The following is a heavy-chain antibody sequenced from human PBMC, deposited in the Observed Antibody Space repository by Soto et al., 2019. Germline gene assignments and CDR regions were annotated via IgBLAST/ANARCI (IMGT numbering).Heavy chain of an antibody. V-gene: IGHV2-5*02. CDR3: AHRATMTIFGLIIDNGIWFDP. CDR2: IYWDGDK. Sequence: QINLIESGPTLVKPTQTLTLTCTFSGFSLSTSGAAVGWVRQPPGRALEWLALIYWDGDKRYNASLGNRLTITKDTSMNQVVLTLTNDDPADTATYYCAHRATMTIFGLIIDNGIWFDPWGQGTRVIVSS. CDR1: GFSLSTSGAA. D-gene: IGHD3-3*01. J-gene: IGHJ5*02.